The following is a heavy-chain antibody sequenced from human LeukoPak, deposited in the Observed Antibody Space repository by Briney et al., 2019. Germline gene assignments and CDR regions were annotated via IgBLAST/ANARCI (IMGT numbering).Heavy chain of an antibody. CDR3: ARASIAARPYGY. J-gene: IGHJ4*02. V-gene: IGHV1-2*02. Sequence: ASVKVSCKTSGYTFTAYYMHWVRQAPGQGLEWMGWINPNSGATDYAQKFQGRVTMTRDTSTSTAYMELRSLRSDDTAVYYCARASIAARPYGYWGQGTLVTVSS. CDR2: INPNSGAT. CDR1: GYTFTAYY. D-gene: IGHD6-6*01.